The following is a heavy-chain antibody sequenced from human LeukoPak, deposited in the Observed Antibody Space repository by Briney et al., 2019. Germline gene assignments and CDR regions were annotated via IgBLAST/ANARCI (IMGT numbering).Heavy chain of an antibody. D-gene: IGHD3-9*01. CDR1: GGSFSGYY. CDR3: ARDPFNWSTTGGDY. J-gene: IGHJ4*02. CDR2: INHSGST. Sequence: SETLSLTCAVYGGSFSGYYRSWIRQPPGKGLEWIGEINHSGSTNYNPSLKSRVTISVDTSKNQFSLKLSSVTAADTAVYYCARDPFNWSTTGGDYWGQGTLVTVSS. V-gene: IGHV4-34*01.